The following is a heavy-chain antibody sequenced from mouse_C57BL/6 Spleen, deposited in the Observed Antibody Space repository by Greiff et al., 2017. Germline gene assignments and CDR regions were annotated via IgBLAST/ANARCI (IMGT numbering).Heavy chain of an antibody. CDR2: IHPNSGST. CDR3: ARHYYGSRADALDY. V-gene: IGHV1-64*01. Sequence: VQLQQPGAELVKPGASVKLSCKASGYTFTSYWMHWVKQRPGQGLEWIGMIHPNSGSTYYTAKFKGKATLTVDKSSSTAYMQLSSLTSEDTAVYYCARHYYGSRADALDYWGQGTSVTVSS. D-gene: IGHD1-1*01. J-gene: IGHJ4*01. CDR1: GYTFTSYW.